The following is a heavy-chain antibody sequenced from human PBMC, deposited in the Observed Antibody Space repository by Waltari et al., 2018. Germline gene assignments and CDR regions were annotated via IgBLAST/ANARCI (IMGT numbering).Heavy chain of an antibody. J-gene: IGHJ5*02. CDR3: AREEYSSGLDH. CDR1: GGSISSHY. CDR2: IYYSGST. Sequence: QVQLQESGPGLVKPSETLSLTCTVSGGSISSHYWSWIRQPPGKGLEWIGYIYYSGSTNDNPSLKSRVTISVDTSKNQFSLKLSSVTAADTAVYYCAREEYSSGLDHWGQGTLVTVSS. D-gene: IGHD6-6*01. V-gene: IGHV4-59*11.